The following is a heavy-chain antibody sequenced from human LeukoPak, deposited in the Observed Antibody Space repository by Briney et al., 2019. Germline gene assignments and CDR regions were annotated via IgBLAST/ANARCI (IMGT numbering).Heavy chain of an antibody. CDR3: ARHTLVGARNALDI. J-gene: IGHJ3*02. CDR2: MYYSGNT. Sequence: SETLSLNCNVSGGSISSYYWRWIRQPPGKGLEWIGYMYYSGNTNYNPSLKSRVTTSVDSSKNQFSLKLSSVTAADTAVYYCARHTLVGARNALDIWGQGTLVTVSS. V-gene: IGHV4-59*08. CDR1: GGSISSYY. D-gene: IGHD1-26*01.